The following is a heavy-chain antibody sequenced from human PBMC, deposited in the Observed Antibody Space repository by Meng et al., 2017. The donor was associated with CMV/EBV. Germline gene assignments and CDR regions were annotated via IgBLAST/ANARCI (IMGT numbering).Heavy chain of an antibody. V-gene: IGHV3-30*02. CDR1: GFTFSSYG. D-gene: IGHD6-13*01. CDR2: IRYDGSNK. J-gene: IGHJ5*02. Sequence: GGSLRLSCAASGFTFSSYGMHWVRQAPGKGLEWVAFIRYDGSNKYYADSVKGRFTISRDNSKNTLYLQMNSLRAEDTAVYYCASVPRVYGGWFDPWGQGTLVTVSS. CDR3: ASVPRVYGGWFDP.